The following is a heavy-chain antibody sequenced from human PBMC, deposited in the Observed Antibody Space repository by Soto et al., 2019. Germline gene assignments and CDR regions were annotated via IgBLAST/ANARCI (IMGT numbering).Heavy chain of an antibody. CDR1: GGTFDNYA. D-gene: IGHD2-2*02. Sequence: QVQLVQSGAEVKKPGSSVKVSCKTSGGTFDNYAINWVRQAPGQGLEWMGGIIPIFGALNYAQKFQGRVTITADKSTRTAYMELGSLTSEDTAVYYCARRAVAPAPIGYFRYHLDVWGQGTTVTVSS. CDR3: ARRAVAPAPIGYFRYHLDV. J-gene: IGHJ6*02. CDR2: IIPIFGAL. V-gene: IGHV1-69*06.